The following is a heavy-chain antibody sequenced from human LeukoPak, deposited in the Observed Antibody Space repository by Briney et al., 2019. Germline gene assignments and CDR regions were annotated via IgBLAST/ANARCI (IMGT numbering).Heavy chain of an antibody. CDR3: ARSLVVVAATLPPDV. Sequence: GGALRLSCAASGFTFSCYSMNWVRQAPGKGLDWVSSISSSSSYIYYADSVKGRFTISRDNAKNSLYLQMNSLRAEDTAVYYCARSLVVVAATLPPDVWGQGTTVTVSS. V-gene: IGHV3-21*01. CDR1: GFTFSCYS. J-gene: IGHJ6*02. D-gene: IGHD2-15*01. CDR2: ISSSSSYI.